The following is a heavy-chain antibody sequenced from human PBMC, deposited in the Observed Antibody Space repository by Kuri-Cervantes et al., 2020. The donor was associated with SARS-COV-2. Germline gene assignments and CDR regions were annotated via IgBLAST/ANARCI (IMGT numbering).Heavy chain of an antibody. J-gene: IGHJ3*02. CDR2: INPSGGST. CDR3: ARGGYRPIDAFDI. CDR1: GGTLNTYS. V-gene: IGHV1-46*02. Sequence: ASVKVSCKASGGTLNTYSFSWVRQAPGQGLEWMGIINPSGGSTSYAQKFQGRVTMTRDTSTSTVYMELSSLRSEDTAVYYCARGGYRPIDAFDIWGQGTMVTVSS. D-gene: IGHD1-1*01.